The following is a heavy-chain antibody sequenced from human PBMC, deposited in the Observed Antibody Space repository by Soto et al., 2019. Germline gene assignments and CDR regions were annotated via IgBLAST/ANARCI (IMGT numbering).Heavy chain of an antibody. CDR1: GGSISSSSYY. D-gene: IGHD3-3*01. CDR3: ARLDVLRFLEWSN. J-gene: IGHJ4*02. V-gene: IGHV4-39*01. CDR2: IYYSGST. Sequence: QLQLQESGPGLVKPSETLSLTCTVSGGSISSSSYYWGWIRQPPGKGLEWIGSIYYSGSTYYNPSLKSRVTISVDTSKNQFSLKLSSVTAADTAVYYCARLDVLRFLEWSNWGQGTLVTVSS.